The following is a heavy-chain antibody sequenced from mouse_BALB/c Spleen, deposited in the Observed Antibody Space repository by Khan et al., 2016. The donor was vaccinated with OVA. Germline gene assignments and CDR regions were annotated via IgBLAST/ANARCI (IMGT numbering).Heavy chain of an antibody. CDR1: GYIFTNYM. CDR2: INPSNDYS. D-gene: IGHD1-1*01. V-gene: IGHV1-4*01. J-gene: IGHJ3*01. CDR3: ARGGYGSFGF. Sequence: VQLQESGAELARPGASVKMSCKASGYIFTNYMMHWVKQRPGQGLEWIGDINPSNDYSNYNQNFKDKATLTADKSSSTAYMQLSSLTSEDSAVEYCARGGYGSFGFWGQGTLVTVSA.